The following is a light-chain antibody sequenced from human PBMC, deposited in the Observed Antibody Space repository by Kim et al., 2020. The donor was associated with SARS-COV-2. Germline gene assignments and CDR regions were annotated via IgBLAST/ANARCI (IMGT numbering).Light chain of an antibody. CDR2: RNN. Sequence: QRVTISCSGSSSNIGSKYVYWYQQLPGTAPELLIYRNNQRPSGVPDRFPGSTSGTSASLAIGGLRSEDEADYYCAAWDDSLSGYVFGTGTKVTVL. CDR3: AAWDDSLSGYV. V-gene: IGLV1-47*01. CDR1: SSNIGSKY. J-gene: IGLJ1*01.